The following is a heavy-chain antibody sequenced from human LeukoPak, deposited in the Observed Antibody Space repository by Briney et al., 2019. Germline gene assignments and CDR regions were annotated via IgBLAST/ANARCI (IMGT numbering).Heavy chain of an antibody. CDR1: GFTFGSYW. J-gene: IGHJ3*02. CDR3: ARILSARYYDNALDI. Sequence: GGSLRLSCAASGFTFGSYWLTWVRQAPGKGLKWVANIKEDGSEKYYADSVKGRFTISRDNAKSSLYLQMNSLRAEDTAMYYCARILSARYYDNALDIWGQGTLVTVSS. CDR2: IKEDGSEK. D-gene: IGHD1-26*01. V-gene: IGHV3-7*01.